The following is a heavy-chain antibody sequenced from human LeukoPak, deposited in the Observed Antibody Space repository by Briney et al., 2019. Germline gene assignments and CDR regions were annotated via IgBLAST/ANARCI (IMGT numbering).Heavy chain of an antibody. CDR2: ISGSGGST. CDR1: GFTFSSYA. D-gene: IGHD5-24*01. Sequence: GGSLRLSCAASGFTFSSYAMSWVRQAPGKGLEWVSAISGSGGSTYYADSVKGPFTISRDKTKNTLYLQMNSLRAEDTAVYYCAKDLGYNYVFDYWGQGTLVTVSS. CDR3: AKDLGYNYVFDY. V-gene: IGHV3-23*01. J-gene: IGHJ4*02.